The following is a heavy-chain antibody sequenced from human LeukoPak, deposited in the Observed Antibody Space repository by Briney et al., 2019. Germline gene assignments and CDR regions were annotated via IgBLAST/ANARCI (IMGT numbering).Heavy chain of an antibody. V-gene: IGHV3-21*01. CDR2: ITSISSYI. CDR1: GFAFSTYS. Sequence: GGSLRLSCAASGFAFSTYSMNWVRQAPGKGLEWVSSITSISSYIKYSDSVRGRFTISRDNAENSLYLQMNSLRAEDTAVYYCARVKAGATVENFYYYMDVWGKGTTVTVSS. CDR3: ARVKAGATVENFYYYMDV. J-gene: IGHJ6*03. D-gene: IGHD1/OR15-1a*01.